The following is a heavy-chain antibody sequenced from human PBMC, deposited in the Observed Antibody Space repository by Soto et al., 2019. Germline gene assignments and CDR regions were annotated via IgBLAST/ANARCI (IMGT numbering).Heavy chain of an antibody. CDR2: IYNSGNT. J-gene: IGHJ5*02. D-gene: IGHD2-21*02. CDR3: ARGSDGVWNWFDP. CDR1: GGSISSGFYS. V-gene: IGHV4-30-2*01. Sequence: PSETLSLTCAVSGGSISSGFYSWSWIRQPPGQGLEWIGYIYNSGNTYYNPSLMSRVTISVDGSRNHFSLKLTSVTAADTAVYYCARGSDGVWNWFDPWGQGTQVTVSS.